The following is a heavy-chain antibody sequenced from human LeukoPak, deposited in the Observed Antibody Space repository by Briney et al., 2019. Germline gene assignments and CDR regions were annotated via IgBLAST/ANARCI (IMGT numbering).Heavy chain of an antibody. D-gene: IGHD3-10*01. CDR1: GGSISSYY. J-gene: IGHJ6*03. V-gene: IGHV4-4*08. CDR3: ARRITCMDV. CDR2: IYTSGST. Sequence: SETLSLTCTVSGGSISSYYWSWIRQPPGKGLEWIGYIYTSGSTNYNPSLKSRVTISVDTSKNQFSLKLTSVTAADTAVYYCARRITCMDVWGNGTTVTVSS.